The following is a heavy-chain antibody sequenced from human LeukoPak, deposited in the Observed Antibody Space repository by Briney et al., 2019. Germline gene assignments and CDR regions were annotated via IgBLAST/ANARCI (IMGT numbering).Heavy chain of an antibody. CDR1: GGSFSGYY. CDR3: ARAPEYGLYYFDY. D-gene: IGHD1-14*01. CDR2: IYYSGST. Sequence: SETLSLTCVVSGGSFSGYYWSWIRQPPGKGLEWIGNIYYSGSTYYNPSLKSRVSISVDTSKNQFSLKLTSVTAADTAVYYCARAPEYGLYYFDYWGQGTLVTVSS. V-gene: IGHV4-34*01. J-gene: IGHJ4*02.